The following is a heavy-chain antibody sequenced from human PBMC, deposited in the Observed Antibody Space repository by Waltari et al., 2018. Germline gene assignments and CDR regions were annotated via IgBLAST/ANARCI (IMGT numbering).Heavy chain of an antibody. CDR2: ISDDGSAT. CDR3: ARVARTAVTTSGYYGMDV. D-gene: IGHD4-17*01. J-gene: IGHJ6*02. CDR1: GFPFVGYG. Sequence: EVQLVESGGGLAQPGGSLRLPCAASGFPFVGYGWNGVRQTPGKGLVCVSRISDDGSATSYADSVKVRFTISRDNAKNTLYLQMNSLRVDDMAVCYCARVARTAVTTSGYYGMDVWGQGTTVTVSS. V-gene: IGHV3-74*01.